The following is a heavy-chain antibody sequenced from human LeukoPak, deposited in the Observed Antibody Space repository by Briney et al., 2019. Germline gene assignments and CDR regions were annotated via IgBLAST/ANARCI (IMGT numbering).Heavy chain of an antibody. Sequence: GGSLRLSCAASGFTFSSYEMNWVRQAPGKGLEWVSAISGSGGTTYYADSVKGRFTISRDNSKNTLYLQMNSLRAEDTAVYYCVRYIYGLWNNWFDPWGQGTLVTVSS. CDR3: VRYIYGLWNNWFDP. CDR2: ISGSGGTT. V-gene: IGHV3-23*01. J-gene: IGHJ5*02. CDR1: GFTFSSYE. D-gene: IGHD5-18*01.